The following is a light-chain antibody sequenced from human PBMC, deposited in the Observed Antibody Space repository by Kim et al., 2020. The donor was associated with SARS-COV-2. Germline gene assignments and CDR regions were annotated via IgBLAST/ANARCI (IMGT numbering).Light chain of an antibody. CDR3: QAWDSSIYYV. J-gene: IGLJ1*01. CDR1: NLGDKY. CDR2: QDD. V-gene: IGLV3-1*01. Sequence: PPVQTSSITCSGDNLGDKYACWYQQKPGQSPVLVIYQDDKRPSGIPERFSGSNSGNTATLTISVTQAMDEADYFCQAWDSSIYYVFGTGTKVTVL.